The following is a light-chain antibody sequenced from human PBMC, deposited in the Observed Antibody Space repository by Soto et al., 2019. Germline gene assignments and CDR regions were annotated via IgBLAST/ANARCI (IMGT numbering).Light chain of an antibody. CDR3: QQRSNWPST. J-gene: IGKJ4*01. CDR2: DAS. V-gene: IGKV3-11*01. CDR1: QSVSSY. Sequence: EIVLTQSPATLSLSPGERATLSCRASQSVSSYLAWYQQKPGQAPRLLIYDASNRATGIPARFSGSGSGTDFTLTITSLEPECFAVYYCQQRSNWPSTFGGGTKVDIK.